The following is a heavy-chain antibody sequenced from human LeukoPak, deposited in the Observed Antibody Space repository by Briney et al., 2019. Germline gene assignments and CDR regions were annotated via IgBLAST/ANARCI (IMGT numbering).Heavy chain of an antibody. Sequence: GGSLRLSCAASGFTFRSYGMHWVRQAPGKGLVWVSRINNDGSSTNYADSVKGRFTISRDNAKNTLYLQMHSLRAEDTAVYYCAREGDGYNDAFDIWGQGTMVTVSS. CDR3: AREGDGYNDAFDI. D-gene: IGHD5-24*01. V-gene: IGHV3-74*01. CDR2: INNDGSST. CDR1: GFTFRSYG. J-gene: IGHJ3*02.